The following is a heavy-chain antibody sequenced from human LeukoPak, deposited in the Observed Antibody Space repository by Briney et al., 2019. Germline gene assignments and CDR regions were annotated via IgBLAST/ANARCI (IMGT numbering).Heavy chain of an antibody. CDR1: SGSISNYY. Sequence: SETLSLTCTVSSGSISNYYWSWIRQPAGKGLEWIGRIYTSGSTTYNPSLKSRLTISIDTSKNQFSLKLSSVTAADTAVYYCARDVGATPGYFDYWGQGTLVTVSS. D-gene: IGHD1-26*01. V-gene: IGHV4-4*07. CDR3: ARDVGATPGYFDY. CDR2: IYTSGST. J-gene: IGHJ4*02.